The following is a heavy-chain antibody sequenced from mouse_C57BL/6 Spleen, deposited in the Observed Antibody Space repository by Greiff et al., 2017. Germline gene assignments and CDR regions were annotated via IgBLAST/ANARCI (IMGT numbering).Heavy chain of an antibody. J-gene: IGHJ3*01. CDR2: IDPEDGYT. CDR1: GFNIKDYY. Sequence: EVKLVESGAELVRPGASVKFSCTASGFNIKDYYMHWVSQTPDQSLEWVGTIDPEDGYTEYAPRFQGRFTMTADNASNTAYLQLSSLKSEDTAVYYCTTQITRALAYWGQGTLVTVSA. D-gene: IGHD2-4*01. V-gene: IGHV14-1*01. CDR3: TTQITRALAY.